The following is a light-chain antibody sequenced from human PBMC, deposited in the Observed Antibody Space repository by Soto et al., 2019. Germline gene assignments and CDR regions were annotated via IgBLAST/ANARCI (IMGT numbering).Light chain of an antibody. Sequence: ITMGQSNSTRAASDGNRETITFRASQKISSWVAWYQQKPGKAPKLLIYKESTLESGVPSRFSGSGSGTEFTLTIRSLQPDDFATYYCQQSNSPLTLGQGTKVDIK. CDR1: QKISSW. J-gene: IGKJ1*01. CDR2: KES. CDR3: QQSNSPLT. V-gene: IGKV1-5*03.